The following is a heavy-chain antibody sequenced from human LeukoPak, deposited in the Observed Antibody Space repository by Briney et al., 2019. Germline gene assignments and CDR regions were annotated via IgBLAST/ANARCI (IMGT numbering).Heavy chain of an antibody. CDR1: GYTFTGYY. Sequence: ASVKVSCKASGYTFTGYYMHWVRQAPGQGLEWMGWISAYNGNTNCAQKLQGRVTMTTDTSTSTAYMELRSLRSDDTAVYYCASEGYSSGWYRFDYWGQGTLVTVSS. V-gene: IGHV1-18*04. CDR3: ASEGYSSGWYRFDY. CDR2: ISAYNGNT. J-gene: IGHJ4*02. D-gene: IGHD6-19*01.